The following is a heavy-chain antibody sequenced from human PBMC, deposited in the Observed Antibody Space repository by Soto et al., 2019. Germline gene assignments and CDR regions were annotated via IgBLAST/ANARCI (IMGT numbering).Heavy chain of an antibody. CDR3: ALLEHWGSNSYYYGLDF. D-gene: IGHD3-3*01. J-gene: IGHJ6*02. CDR2: ITGSGDTT. V-gene: IGHV3-23*01. CDR1: GFTFSRYG. Sequence: PGGSLRLSCTASGFTFSRYGMSWVRQAPGKGRQWVSTITGSGDTTYYADSVKGRFTISSDNSKNTLYLQMNSLRVEDTAVYFCALLEHWGSNSYYYGLDFWGQWTTVTVSS.